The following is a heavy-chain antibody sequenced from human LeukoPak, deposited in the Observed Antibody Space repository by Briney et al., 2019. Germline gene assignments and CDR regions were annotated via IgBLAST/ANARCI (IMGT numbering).Heavy chain of an antibody. D-gene: IGHD6-13*01. Sequence: SETLSLTCTVSGGSISSYYWSWIRQPPGKGLEWIGYIYYSGSTNYNPSLKSRVTISVDTSKNQFSLKLSSVTAADTAVYYCARHSSWYLVKYYFDYWGQGTLVTVSS. V-gene: IGHV4-59*08. J-gene: IGHJ4*02. CDR3: ARHSSWYLVKYYFDY. CDR1: GGSISSYY. CDR2: IYYSGST.